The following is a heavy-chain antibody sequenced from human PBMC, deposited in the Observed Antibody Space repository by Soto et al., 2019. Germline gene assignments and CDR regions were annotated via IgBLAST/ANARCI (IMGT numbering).Heavy chain of an antibody. J-gene: IGHJ5*02. Sequence: GASVKVSCKASGFIFTNFFMHGVRQAPGQGPEWMGVINPSGTPSSIAKNFQDRFSMTRETSTSTVYMQLNSLTSEDTAIYYCVRDNSAPFPATPSDEQTAWSGWSLDPWG. CDR2: INPSGTPS. CDR1: GFIFTNFF. CDR3: VRDNSAPFPATPSDEQTAWSGWSLDP. V-gene: IGHV1-46*03. D-gene: IGHD1-1*01.